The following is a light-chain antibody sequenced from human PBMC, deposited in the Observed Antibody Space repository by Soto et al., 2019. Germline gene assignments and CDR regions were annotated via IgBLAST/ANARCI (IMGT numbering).Light chain of an antibody. CDR3: QQYGSSAPMYT. CDR1: QSVNSNY. V-gene: IGKV3-20*01. J-gene: IGKJ2*01. Sequence: EIVLTQSPGTLSLSPGERATVSCRASQSVNSNYLAWYQQKPGQAPRLLIFGASSRATGIPDRFSGSGSGTDFTLTISRVEPEDFALYYCQQYGSSAPMYTFGQGTKLEIK. CDR2: GAS.